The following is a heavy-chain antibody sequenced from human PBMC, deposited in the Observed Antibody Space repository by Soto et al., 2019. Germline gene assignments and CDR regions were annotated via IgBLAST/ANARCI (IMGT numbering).Heavy chain of an antibody. J-gene: IGHJ6*03. CDR3: AHITGTTRYYYYYMDV. Sequence: SETLSLTCAVYGGSFSGYYWSWIRQPPGKGLEWIGEINHSGSTNYNPSLKSRVTISVDTSKNQFSLKLSSVTAADTAVYYCAHITGTTRYYYYYMDVWGKGTTVTVSS. CDR2: INHSGST. V-gene: IGHV4-34*01. CDR1: GGSFSGYY. D-gene: IGHD1-7*01.